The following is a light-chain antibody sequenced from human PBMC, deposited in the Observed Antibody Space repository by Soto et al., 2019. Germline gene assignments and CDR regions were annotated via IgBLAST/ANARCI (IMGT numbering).Light chain of an antibody. V-gene: IGKV3-11*01. CDR1: QSVSTY. CDR3: QQRADWPAT. CDR2: DAS. J-gene: IGKJ3*01. Sequence: EIVLTQSPATLSLSPGERAILSCRASQSVSTYLAWYQQKPGQAPSLLIFDASNRATGIPARFSGSGSGTDSTLTISSLEPEDFAVYYCQQRADWPATFGPGTKVDIK.